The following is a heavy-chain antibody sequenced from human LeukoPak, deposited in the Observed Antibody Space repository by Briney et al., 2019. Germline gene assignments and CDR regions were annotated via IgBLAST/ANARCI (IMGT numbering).Heavy chain of an antibody. CDR3: GRGGFYYGEDV. Sequence: GGSLRLSCAASGFTFDYYAMYWVRQGPGKGLEWVSLISREGDRTYYTDSVKGRFSISRDNSRNSLYLQMNSLRLEDTALYYCGRGGFYYGEDVWGKGTTVTVSS. CDR1: GFTFDYYA. D-gene: IGHD2-15*01. J-gene: IGHJ6*04. V-gene: IGHV3-43D*04. CDR2: ISREGDRT.